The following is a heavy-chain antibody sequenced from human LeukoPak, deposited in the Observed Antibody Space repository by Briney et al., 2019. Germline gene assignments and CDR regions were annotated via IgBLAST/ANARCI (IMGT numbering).Heavy chain of an antibody. CDR2: IYYSGSS. J-gene: IGHJ4*02. CDR1: GVSISSGVYY. CDR3: ASQAATTEEPFDF. D-gene: IGHD6-25*01. Sequence: KASETLTLTCTVSGVSISSGVYYWSWIRQHPGKGLEWIGYIYYSGSSYYNPSLKSRIAISVDTSKNQFSLELSSVTAADTAVYYCASQAATTEEPFDFWDQGTLVTVSS. V-gene: IGHV4-31*03.